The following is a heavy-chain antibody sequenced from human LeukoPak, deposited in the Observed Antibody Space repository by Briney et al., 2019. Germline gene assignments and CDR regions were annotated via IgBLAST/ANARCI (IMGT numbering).Heavy chain of an antibody. D-gene: IGHD6-19*01. Sequence: MASETLSLTCTVSGGSISSYYWSWIRQPPGKGLEWIGYIYYGGSTNYNPSLKSRVTISVDTSKNQFSLKLSSVTAADTAVYYCAEGVAGFDYWGQGTLVTVSS. CDR3: AEGVAGFDY. V-gene: IGHV4-59*01. J-gene: IGHJ4*02. CDR2: IYYGGST. CDR1: GGSISSYY.